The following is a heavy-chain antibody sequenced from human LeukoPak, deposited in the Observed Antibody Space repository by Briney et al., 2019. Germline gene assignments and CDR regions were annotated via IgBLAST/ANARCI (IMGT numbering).Heavy chain of an antibody. Sequence: GGSLRLSCAASGFTFSSYAMSWVRQAPGKGLEWVPAISGSGGSTYYADSVKGRFTISRDNSKNTLYLQMNSLRAEDTAVYYCATALHYYGSGSPQYWGQGTLVTVSS. CDR2: ISGSGGST. CDR1: GFTFSSYA. J-gene: IGHJ4*02. CDR3: ATALHYYGSGSPQY. V-gene: IGHV3-23*01. D-gene: IGHD3-10*01.